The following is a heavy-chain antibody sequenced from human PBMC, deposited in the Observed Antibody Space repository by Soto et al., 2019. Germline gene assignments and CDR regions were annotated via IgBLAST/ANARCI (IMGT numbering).Heavy chain of an antibody. V-gene: IGHV3-7*03. CDR1: GCTFSSYW. Sequence: EVQLVESGGGLVQPGGSLRLSCAASGCTFSSYWMSWVRQAPGKGLEWVANIKQDGSEKYYVDSVKGRFTISRDNAKNSLYLQMNSLRAQDTAVYYCAREPGHYFDYWGQGTLVTVSS. J-gene: IGHJ4*02. CDR3: AREPGHYFDY. CDR2: IKQDGSEK.